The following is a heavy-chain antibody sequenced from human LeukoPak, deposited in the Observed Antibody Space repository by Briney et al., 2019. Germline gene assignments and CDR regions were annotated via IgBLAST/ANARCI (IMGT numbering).Heavy chain of an antibody. CDR1: GFTFSNYA. V-gene: IGHV3-23*01. J-gene: IGHJ5*02. D-gene: IGHD5-24*01. Sequence: GGSLRLSCAASGFTFSNYAMNWVRQAPGKGLEWVSAISGSGGSTYYADSMKGRFTISRDNSKNTLYLQMNSLRAEDTAVYYCAREIGGYNLGSWFDPWGQGTLVTVSS. CDR2: ISGSGGST. CDR3: AREIGGYNLGSWFDP.